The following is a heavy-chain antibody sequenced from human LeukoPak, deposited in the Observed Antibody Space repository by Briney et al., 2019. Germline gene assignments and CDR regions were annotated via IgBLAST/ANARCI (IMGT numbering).Heavy chain of an antibody. D-gene: IGHD3-3*01. Sequence: ASVKVSCKASGYTFTGYYMHWVRQAPGQGLEWMRWINPNSGGTNYAQKFQGRVTMTRDTSISTAYMELSRLRSDDTAVYYCARLYYDFWSGYDKGFDYWGQGTLVTVSS. CDR2: INPNSGGT. CDR1: GYTFTGYY. CDR3: ARLYYDFWSGYDKGFDY. V-gene: IGHV1-2*02. J-gene: IGHJ4*02.